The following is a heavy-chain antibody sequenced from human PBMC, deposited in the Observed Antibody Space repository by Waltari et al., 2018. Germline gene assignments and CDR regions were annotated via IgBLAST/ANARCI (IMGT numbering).Heavy chain of an antibody. CDR1: GFPFRSYA. Sequence: QVQLVESGGGVVQPGRSLRLSCAASGFPFRSYAMHWVRQAPGKGLEWVAVISYDGSNKYYADSVKGRFTISRDNSKNTLYLQMNSLRAEDTAVYYCAREEWEPDYYFDYWGQGTLVTVSS. J-gene: IGHJ4*02. V-gene: IGHV3-30-3*01. D-gene: IGHD1-26*01. CDR3: AREEWEPDYYFDY. CDR2: ISYDGSNK.